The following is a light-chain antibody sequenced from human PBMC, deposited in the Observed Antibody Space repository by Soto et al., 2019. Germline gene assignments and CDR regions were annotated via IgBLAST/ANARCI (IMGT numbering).Light chain of an antibody. CDR2: AAS. J-gene: IGKJ1*01. V-gene: IGKV1-39*01. CDR1: QSISNY. Sequence: DIQMTQSPSSLAASVGDRVTITCRASQSISNYLNWYQQRPGKAPELLIYAASSLQSGVPSRFSGSASGTDFTLTISSLQPEDFATYYCQQSYSTWTFGQGTKVEIK. CDR3: QQSYSTWT.